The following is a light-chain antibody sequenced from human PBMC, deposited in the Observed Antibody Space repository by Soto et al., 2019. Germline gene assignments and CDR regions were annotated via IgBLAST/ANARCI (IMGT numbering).Light chain of an antibody. V-gene: IGLV1-40*01. J-gene: IGLJ1*01. CDR3: QSYDSSLSGSV. CDR2: GNS. Sequence: QSVLTQPPSVSGAPGQRVTISCTGSSSNIGAGYDVHWYQQLPGTAPKLLIYGNSNRPSGVPDRFSGSKSGTSASLAITGLQAEDEADYYCQSYDSSLSGSVFGNGT. CDR1: SSNIGAGYD.